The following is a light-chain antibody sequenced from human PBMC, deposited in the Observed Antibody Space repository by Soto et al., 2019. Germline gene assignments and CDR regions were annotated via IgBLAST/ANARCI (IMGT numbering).Light chain of an antibody. V-gene: IGKV1-5*03. CDR2: RAS. Sequence: DIQMTQSPSTLSASVGDRATITCRARQSISSWLSWYQQKPGKAPKLLIYRASSLESGVPSRFSGSGSGTEFTLTISSLQPDDFATYYCQQYTSYPWTFGQGPKVDIK. CDR3: QQYTSYPWT. J-gene: IGKJ1*01. CDR1: QSISSW.